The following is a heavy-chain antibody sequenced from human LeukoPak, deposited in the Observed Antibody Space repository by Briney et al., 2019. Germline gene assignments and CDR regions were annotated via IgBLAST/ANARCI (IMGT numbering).Heavy chain of an antibody. CDR3: TTERGWLQLGDY. Sequence: PGGSLRPSCAASGFTFSGYDMNWVRQAPGKGLEWVSYISGSGSTIYYADSVKGRFTISRDNAKNSLYLQMNSLRAEDTAVYYCTTERGWLQLGDYWGQGTLVTVSS. CDR1: GFTFSGYD. V-gene: IGHV3-48*03. D-gene: IGHD5-24*01. J-gene: IGHJ4*02. CDR2: ISGSGSTI.